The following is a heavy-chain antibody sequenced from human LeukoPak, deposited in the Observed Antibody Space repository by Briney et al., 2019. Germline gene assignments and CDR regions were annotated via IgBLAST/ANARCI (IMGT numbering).Heavy chain of an antibody. Sequence: GASVKVSCKASGYTFTGYYMHWVRQAPGKGLEWMGGFDPEDGETIYAQKFQGRVTMTEDTSTDTAYMELSSLRSEDTAVYYCATDSPVGDAVTANFDYWGQGTLVTVSS. V-gene: IGHV1-24*01. CDR1: GYTFTGYY. D-gene: IGHD2-21*02. CDR2: FDPEDGET. J-gene: IGHJ4*02. CDR3: ATDSPVGDAVTANFDY.